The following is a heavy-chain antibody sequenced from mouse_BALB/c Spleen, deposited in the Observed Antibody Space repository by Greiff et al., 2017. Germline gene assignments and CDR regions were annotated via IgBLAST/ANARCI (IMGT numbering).Heavy chain of an antibody. CDR2: ISSGGST. J-gene: IGHJ2*01. CDR3: ARGTTVVATDY. V-gene: IGHV5-6-5*01. CDR1: GFTFSSYA. Sequence: EVQGVESGGGLVKPGGSLKLSCAASGFTFSSYAMSWVGQTPEKRLEWVASISSGGSTYYPDSVKGRFTISRDNARNILYLQMSSLRSEDTAMYYCARGTTVVATDYWGQGTTLTVSS. D-gene: IGHD1-1*01.